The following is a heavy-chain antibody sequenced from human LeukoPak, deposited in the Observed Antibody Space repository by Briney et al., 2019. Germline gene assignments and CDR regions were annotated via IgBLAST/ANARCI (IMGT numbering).Heavy chain of an antibody. CDR1: GFTFSSYG. D-gene: IGHD2-2*01. Sequence: PGRSLRLSCVASGFTFSSYGMHWVRQAPGKGLEWVAVISYDGSNKYYADSVKGRFTISRDNSKNTLYLQMNSLRAEDTAVYYCAKEIEGCSSTSCYGPDYYYYGMDVWGQGTTVTVSS. J-gene: IGHJ6*02. V-gene: IGHV3-30*18. CDR3: AKEIEGCSSTSCYGPDYYYYGMDV. CDR2: ISYDGSNK.